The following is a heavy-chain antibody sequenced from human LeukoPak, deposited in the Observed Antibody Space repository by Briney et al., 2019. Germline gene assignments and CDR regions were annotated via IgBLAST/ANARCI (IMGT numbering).Heavy chain of an antibody. CDR1: GYTFTSYG. D-gene: IGHD5-18*01. J-gene: IGHJ4*02. CDR2: ISAYNGNT. CDR3: ATDQLQLWSTPTY. V-gene: IGHV1-18*01. Sequence: ASVKVSCKASGYTFTSYGISWVRQAPGQGLEWMGWISAYNGNTNYAQKLQGRVTMTTDTSTSTAYMELSSLRSEDTAVYYCATDQLQLWSTPTYWGQGTLVTVSS.